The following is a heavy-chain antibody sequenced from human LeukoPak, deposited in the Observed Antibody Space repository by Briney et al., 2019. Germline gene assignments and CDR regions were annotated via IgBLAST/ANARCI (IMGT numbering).Heavy chain of an antibody. CDR1: AFTFGDYT. J-gene: IGHJ4*02. CDR3: AKSRVWGNY. V-gene: IGHV3-23*01. CDR2: ISSSGDTI. D-gene: IGHD3-16*01. Sequence: GGSLRLSCTASAFTFGDYTMSWVRQAPGKGLEWVSSISSSGDTIDYADSVKGRFTISRDNSKNTLYLQMNSLRAEDTAVYYCAKSRVWGNYWGQGTLVTVSS.